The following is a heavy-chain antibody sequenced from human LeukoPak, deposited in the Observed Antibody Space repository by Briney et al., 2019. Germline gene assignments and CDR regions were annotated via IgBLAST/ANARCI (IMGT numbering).Heavy chain of an antibody. J-gene: IGHJ4*02. CDR1: GFTVSDSY. D-gene: IGHD3-10*01. Sequence: GGSLRLSCAASGFTVSDSYMNWVRQAPGKGLEWVSVLYSSGSTYYADSVKGRFTISRDNSKNTLYLQMNTLRAEDTAVYYCARWGYGSGNYPIYYFDFWGQGTLVTVSS. V-gene: IGHV3-53*01. CDR3: ARWGYGSGNYPIYYFDF. CDR2: LYSSGST.